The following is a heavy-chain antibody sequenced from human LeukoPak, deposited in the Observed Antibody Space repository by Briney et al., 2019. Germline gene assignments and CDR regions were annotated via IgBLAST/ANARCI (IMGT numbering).Heavy chain of an antibody. CDR2: ISYDGSNK. V-gene: IGHV3-30-3*01. CDR1: GFTFSSYA. Sequence: GRSLRLSCAASGFTFSSYAMHWVRQAPGKGLEWVAVISYDGSNKYYADSVKGRFTISRDNSKNTLYLQMNSLRAEDTAVYYCAREEGDIRAFDIWGQGTMVTVSS. D-gene: IGHD5-12*01. CDR3: AREEGDIRAFDI. J-gene: IGHJ3*02.